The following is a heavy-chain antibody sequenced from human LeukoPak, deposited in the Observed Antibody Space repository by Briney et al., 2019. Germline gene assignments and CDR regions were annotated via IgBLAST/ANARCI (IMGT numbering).Heavy chain of an antibody. J-gene: IGHJ3*02. CDR1: GFTFSSYW. Sequence: GGSLRLSCAASGFTFSSYWMSWVRQAPGKGLEWVAFIRYDGSNKYYADSVKGRFTISRDNSKNTLYLQMNSLRAEDTAVYYCATHSLYQLLIDGIPLDIWGQGTMVTVSS. CDR2: IRYDGSNK. V-gene: IGHV3-30*02. D-gene: IGHD2-2*01. CDR3: ATHSLYQLLIDGIPLDI.